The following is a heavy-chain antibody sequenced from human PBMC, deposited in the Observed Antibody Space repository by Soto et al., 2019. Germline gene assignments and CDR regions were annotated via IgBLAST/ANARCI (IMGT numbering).Heavy chain of an antibody. CDR2: ISSSGSTI. CDR3: ARVGIAVAGTFGPYYYYGMDV. Sequence: GRSLRLSCAASGFTLSSYEMNWVRQAPGKGLEWVSYISSSGSTIYYADSVKGRFTISRDNAKNSLYLQMNSLRAEDTAVYYCARVGIAVAGTFGPYYYYGMDVWGQGTTVTVSS. CDR1: GFTLSSYE. V-gene: IGHV3-48*03. J-gene: IGHJ6*02. D-gene: IGHD6-19*01.